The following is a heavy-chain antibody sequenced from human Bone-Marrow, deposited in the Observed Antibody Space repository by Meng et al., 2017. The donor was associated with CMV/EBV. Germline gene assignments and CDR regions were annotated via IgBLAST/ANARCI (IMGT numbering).Heavy chain of an antibody. D-gene: IGHD6-6*01. CDR1: GFTFSSYW. CDR2: INSDGSST. CDR3: ARNEYSSPYGMDV. J-gene: IGHJ6*02. V-gene: IGHV3-74*01. Sequence: GESLKISCAASGFTFSSYWMHWVRQAPGKGLVWVSRINSDGSSTSYADSVKGRFTISRDNAKNTLYLQMNSLRAEDTAVYYCARNEYSSPYGMDVWGQGPTVTVSS.